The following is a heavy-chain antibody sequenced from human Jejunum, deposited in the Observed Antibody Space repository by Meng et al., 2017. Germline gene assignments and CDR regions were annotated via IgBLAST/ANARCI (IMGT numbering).Heavy chain of an antibody. V-gene: IGHV1-18*01. CDR1: GYAFTAYN. J-gene: IGHJ4*02. D-gene: IGHD6-19*01. CDR2: ISTYNANT. Sequence: QVQLVQSGTEVKKPGASVKVSCKPSGYAFTAYNITWVRQAPGQGLERMGWISTYNANTNYAQKFQGRVAITRDTSASTAYMELSSLRSEDTAVYYCAREGIAVAGPDYWGQGTLVTVSS. CDR3: AREGIAVAGPDY.